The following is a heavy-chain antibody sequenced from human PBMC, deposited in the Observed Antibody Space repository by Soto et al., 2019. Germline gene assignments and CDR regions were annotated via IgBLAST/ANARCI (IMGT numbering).Heavy chain of an antibody. CDR1: GFIFSNYG. CDR2: IGDSVGST. Sequence: GGSLRLSCAASGFIFSNYGMHWVRQAPGKGLEWVSGIGDSVGSTYYADSVKGRFTVSRDNAKKSLYLQMNTLRAEDTAMYYCARELLEEGDGVDYWGLVTLVTFS. V-gene: IGHV3-23*01. J-gene: IGHJ4*02. D-gene: IGHD1-1*01. CDR3: ARELLEEGDGVDY.